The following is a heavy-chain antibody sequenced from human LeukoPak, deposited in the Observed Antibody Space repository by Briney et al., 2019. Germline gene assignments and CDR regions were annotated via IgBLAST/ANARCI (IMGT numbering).Heavy chain of an antibody. CDR1: GYNFTSYW. CDR2: IYPGDSDT. CDR3: ARHGAVAGMGPWFDP. Sequence: KNGESLKISCKGSGYNFTSYWIGWVRPMPGKGLEWMGIIYPGDSDTRYSTSFQGQVTISADKSISTAYLQWSSLKASDTAMYYCARHGAVAGMGPWFDPWGQGTLVTVSS. V-gene: IGHV5-51*01. J-gene: IGHJ5*02. D-gene: IGHD6-19*01.